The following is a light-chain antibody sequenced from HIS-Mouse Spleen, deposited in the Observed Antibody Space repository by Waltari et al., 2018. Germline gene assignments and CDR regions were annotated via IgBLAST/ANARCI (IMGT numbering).Light chain of an antibody. Sequence: SYELTPPPSVSVSPGQTARNTCSGAALPKKYAYWYQQKSGQAPVLVIYEDSKRPSGIPERFSGSSSGTMATLTISGAQVEDEADYYCYSTDSSGNHRVFGGGTKLTVL. CDR2: EDS. CDR1: ALPKKY. CDR3: YSTDSSGNHRV. J-gene: IGLJ2*01. V-gene: IGLV3-10*01.